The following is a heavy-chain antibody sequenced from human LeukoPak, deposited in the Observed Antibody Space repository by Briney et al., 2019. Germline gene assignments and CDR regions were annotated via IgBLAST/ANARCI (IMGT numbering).Heavy chain of an antibody. CDR2: ISSSSSTI. CDR1: GFTFSSYS. Sequence: GGSLRLSCAASGFTFSSYSMNWVRQAPGKGLEWVSYISSSSSTIYYADSVKGRFTISRDNAKNSLYLQVNSLRDEDTAVYYCARDGDSNLNWFDPWGQGALVTVSS. CDR3: ARDGDSNLNWFDP. V-gene: IGHV3-48*02. J-gene: IGHJ5*02. D-gene: IGHD4-11*01.